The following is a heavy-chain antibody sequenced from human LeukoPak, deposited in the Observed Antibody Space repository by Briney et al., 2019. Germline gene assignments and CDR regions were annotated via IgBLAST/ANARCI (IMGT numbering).Heavy chain of an antibody. V-gene: IGHV4-61*02. CDR3: ARDREYYDSSGYSDY. J-gene: IGHJ4*02. Sequence: PSETLSLTCTVSGGSISSGSYYWSWTRQPAGKGLEWIGRIYTSGSTNYNPSLKSRVTISVDTSKNQFSLKLSSVTAADTAVYYCARDREYYDSSGYSDYWGQGTLVTVSS. CDR1: GGSISSGSYY. D-gene: IGHD3-22*01. CDR2: IYTSGST.